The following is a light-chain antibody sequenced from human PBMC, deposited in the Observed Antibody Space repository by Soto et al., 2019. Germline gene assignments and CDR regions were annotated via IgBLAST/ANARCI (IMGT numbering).Light chain of an antibody. CDR2: DVA. V-gene: IGLV2-14*03. J-gene: IGLJ1*01. CDR1: SSDVGAYNF. Sequence: QSALTQPASVSGSPGQSITISCTGNSSDVGAYNFVSWYQHYPDKAPKVVIYDVANRPSGVSYRFSASKSGNTASLTISGLQAEDEADYYCMSFTSSNTYVLGTGTKLTVL. CDR3: MSFTSSNTYV.